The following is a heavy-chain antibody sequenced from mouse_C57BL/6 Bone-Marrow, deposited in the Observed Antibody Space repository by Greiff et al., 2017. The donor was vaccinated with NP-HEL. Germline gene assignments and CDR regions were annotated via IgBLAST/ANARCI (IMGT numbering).Heavy chain of an antibody. V-gene: IGHV1-69*01. J-gene: IGHJ2*01. Sequence: QVQLQQPGAELVMPGASVKLSCKASGYTFTSYWMHWVKQRPGQGLEWIGEIDPSDSYTNYNQKFKGNSTLTVDKSYRTAYMQLSSLTSEDSAVYYCARDHEYYFDYWGQGTTLTVSS. CDR3: ARDHEYYFDY. CDR1: GYTFTSYW. CDR2: IDPSDSYT.